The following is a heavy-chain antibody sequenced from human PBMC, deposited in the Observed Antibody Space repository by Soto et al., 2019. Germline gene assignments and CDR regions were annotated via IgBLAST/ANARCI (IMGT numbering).Heavy chain of an antibody. CDR2: IYYRGST. V-gene: IGHV4-39*01. Sequence: SETLSLTCTVSGGSISSSSYYWGWIRQPPGKGLEWIGTIYYRGSTYYNPSLKSRVTISVDTSKNQFSLKLSSVTAADTAVYYCARHGTWNGGGSWGQETLVPVPS. CDR3: ARHGTWNGGGS. CDR1: GGSISSSSYY. D-gene: IGHD1-1*01. J-gene: IGHJ5*02.